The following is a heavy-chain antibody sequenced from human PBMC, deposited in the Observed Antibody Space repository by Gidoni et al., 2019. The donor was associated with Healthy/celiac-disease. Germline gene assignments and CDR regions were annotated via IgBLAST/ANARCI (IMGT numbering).Heavy chain of an antibody. CDR1: GFTFSSSS. V-gene: IGHV3-48*01. CDR3: ARGTPRYSSGWSWFDP. Sequence: EVQLVESGGGLVQPGGPLRLPCAASGFTFSSSSMNWVRQAPGKGLEWVSYISSSSSTIYYADSVKGRFTISRDNAKNSLYLQMNSLRAEDTAVYYCARGTPRYSSGWSWFDPWGQGTLVTVSS. J-gene: IGHJ5*02. CDR2: ISSSSSTI. D-gene: IGHD6-19*01.